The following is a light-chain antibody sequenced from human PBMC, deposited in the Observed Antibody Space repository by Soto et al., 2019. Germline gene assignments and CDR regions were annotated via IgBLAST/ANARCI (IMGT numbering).Light chain of an antibody. CDR1: QSVSSSY. CDR2: GAS. Sequence: EIVLTQSPGTLSLSPGERATLSCRASQSVSSSYLAWYQQKPGQAPRLLIYGASSRATGIPDRFSGSGSGTDFTLTISRLEPEDFAVYYCQQYCSSSPKTFGQGTKVDSK. CDR3: QQYCSSSPKT. J-gene: IGKJ1*01. V-gene: IGKV3-20*01.